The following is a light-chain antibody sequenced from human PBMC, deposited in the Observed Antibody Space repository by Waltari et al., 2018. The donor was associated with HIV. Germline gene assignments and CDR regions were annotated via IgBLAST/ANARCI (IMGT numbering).Light chain of an antibody. J-gene: IGLJ2*01. Sequence: SFELTQPHSVSVSPGQTATIPCSADKLGDKYVCWYQQKAGQSPVLVIYEDFKLPPGFPERFSGSNAGNTATLTISETQALDEADYYCQAWDSSTLVFGGGTKLTVL. CDR1: KLGDKY. V-gene: IGLV3-1*01. CDR2: EDF. CDR3: QAWDSSTLV.